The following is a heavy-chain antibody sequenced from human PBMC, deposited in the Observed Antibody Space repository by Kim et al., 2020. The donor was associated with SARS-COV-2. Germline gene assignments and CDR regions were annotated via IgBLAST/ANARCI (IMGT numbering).Heavy chain of an antibody. V-gene: IGHV3-48*02. CDR3: ARGWTQMS. D-gene: IGHD5-18*01. CDR2: IGGSNGVI. Sequence: GGSLRLSCAASGFDFSANNMIWVRQAPGKGLEWLSYIGGSNGVIYYADSVKGRFTISRDNAKNLLFLQINSLRDEDTAVYYCARGWTQMSWGQGTLVTVSS. CDR1: GFDFSANN. J-gene: IGHJ4*02.